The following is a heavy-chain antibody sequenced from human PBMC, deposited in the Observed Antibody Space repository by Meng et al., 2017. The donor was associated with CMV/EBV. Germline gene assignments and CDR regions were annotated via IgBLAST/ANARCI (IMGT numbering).Heavy chain of an antibody. V-gene: IGHV3-7*01. D-gene: IGHD5-12*01. CDR3: ARDVGGRGYSAD. CDR1: GFIFSNYW. Sequence: ETLSLTCAASGFIFSNYWMSWVRQAPGKGLEWVANIKKDGTERYYVDSVKGRFTISRDNAKNSLFLHMNSLTAEDTAVYYCARDVGGRGYSADWGQGTLVTVSS. CDR2: IKKDGTER. J-gene: IGHJ4*02.